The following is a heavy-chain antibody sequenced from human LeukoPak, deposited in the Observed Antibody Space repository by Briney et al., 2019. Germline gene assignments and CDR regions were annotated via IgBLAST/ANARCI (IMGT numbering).Heavy chain of an antibody. V-gene: IGHV1-24*01. CDR3: ATDTPMDV. J-gene: IGHJ6*02. Sequence: ASVKVSCKASGYTFTGFSLHWVRQAPGKGLEWMGGFDPEDGETIYAQKFQGRVTMTEDTSTDTAYMELSSLRSEDTAVYYCATDTPMDVWGQGTTVTVSS. CDR2: FDPEDGET. CDR1: GYTFTGFS.